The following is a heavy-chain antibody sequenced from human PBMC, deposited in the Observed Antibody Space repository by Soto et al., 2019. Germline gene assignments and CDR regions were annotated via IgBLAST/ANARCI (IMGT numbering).Heavy chain of an antibody. CDR2: ISGSGGST. V-gene: IGHV3-23*01. CDR1: GFTFSSYA. CDR3: AKGSSGSHMPFDI. J-gene: IGHJ3*02. Sequence: EVQLLESGGGLVQPGGSLRLSCAASGFTFSSYAMSWVRQAPEKGLEWVSAISGSGGSTYYADSVKGRFTISRDNSKNTLYLQMNSLRAEDTAVYYCAKGSSGSHMPFDIWGQGTMVTVSS. D-gene: IGHD1-26*01.